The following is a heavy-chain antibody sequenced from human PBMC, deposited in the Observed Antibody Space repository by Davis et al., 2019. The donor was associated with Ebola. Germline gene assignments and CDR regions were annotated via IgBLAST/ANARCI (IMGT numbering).Heavy chain of an antibody. V-gene: IGHV3-23*01. J-gene: IGHJ4*02. D-gene: IGHD1-7*01. Sequence: PGGSLRLSCAASGFTFSSYAMSWVRQAPGKGLEWVSAISGSGGSTYYADSVKGRFTISRDNSKNTLYLQMNSLKTEDTAVYYCTTGITGTTVRDYWGQGTLVTVSS. CDR3: TTGITGTTVRDY. CDR2: ISGSGGST. CDR1: GFTFSSYA.